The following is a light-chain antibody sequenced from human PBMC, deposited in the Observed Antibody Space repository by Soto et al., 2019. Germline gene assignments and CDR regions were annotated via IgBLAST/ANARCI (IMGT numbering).Light chain of an antibody. CDR3: QQYDNLPLT. CDR2: DAS. V-gene: IGKV1-33*01. Sequence: DIQMTQSPSSLSASIGDTVTITCQASQDISNYFNWFQQKPGKAPKLLIYDASILETGVPSRFSGSGSGTHFTLTINSLQPEDIATYYCQQYDNLPLTFGQGTRLDIK. CDR1: QDISNY. J-gene: IGKJ5*01.